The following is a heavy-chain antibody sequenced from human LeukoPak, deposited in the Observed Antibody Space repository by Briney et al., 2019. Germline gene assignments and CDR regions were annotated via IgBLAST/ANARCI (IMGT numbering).Heavy chain of an antibody. CDR3: ARSYGDYTDYYMDV. J-gene: IGHJ6*03. Sequence: SETLSLTCTVSGGSISSYYWSWIRQPPGKGLEWIGNIYYSGSTNYNPSLKSRVTISVDTSKNQFSLKLSSVTAADTAVYYCARSYGDYTDYYMDVWGKGTTVTVSS. D-gene: IGHD4-17*01. CDR1: GGSISSYY. V-gene: IGHV4-59*01. CDR2: IYYSGST.